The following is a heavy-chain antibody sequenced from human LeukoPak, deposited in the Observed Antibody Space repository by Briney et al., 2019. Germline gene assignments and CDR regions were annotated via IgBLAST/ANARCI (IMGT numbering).Heavy chain of an antibody. V-gene: IGHV3-7*03. CDR1: GFTFSSYW. D-gene: IGHD2-15*01. J-gene: IGHJ6*04. CDR3: ARDPGRTARDYGMDV. Sequence: GGSLRLSCAASGFTFSSYWMSWVRQAPGKGLEWVANIKEGGSEKYYVDSVKGRFTISRDNAKNSLYLQMNSLRAEDTAVYYCARDPGRTARDYGMDVWGKGTTVTVSS. CDR2: IKEGGSEK.